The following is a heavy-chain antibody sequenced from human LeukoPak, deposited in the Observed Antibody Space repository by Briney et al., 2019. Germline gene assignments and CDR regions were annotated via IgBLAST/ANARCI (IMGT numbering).Heavy chain of an antibody. CDR2: INTNTGNP. D-gene: IGHD5-24*01. CDR1: GYTFTSYG. Sequence: ASVKVSCKASGYTFTSYGMNWVRQAPGQGLEWMGWINTNTGNPTYAQGFTGRFVFSLDTSVSTAYLQISSLKAEDTAVYYCARVPQKQRVATILLAYWGQGTLVTVSS. V-gene: IGHV7-4-1*02. CDR3: ARVPQKQRVATILLAY. J-gene: IGHJ4*02.